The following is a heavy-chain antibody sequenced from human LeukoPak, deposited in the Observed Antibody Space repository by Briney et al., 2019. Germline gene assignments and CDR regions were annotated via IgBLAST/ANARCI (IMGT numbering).Heavy chain of an antibody. CDR3: ASAWHLGIVVVMLDY. CDR2: LSYDGSNK. CDR1: GFPFRSIG. Sequence: GGSLSLSVAPPGFPFRSIGWPWVPRPPAKGLGGVAVLSYDGSNKYYADSVKGRFTISRDNSKNTLYLQMNSLRAEDTAVYYCASAWHLGIVVVMLDYWGQGTLVTVSS. D-gene: IGHD3-22*01. J-gene: IGHJ4*02. V-gene: IGHV3-30*03.